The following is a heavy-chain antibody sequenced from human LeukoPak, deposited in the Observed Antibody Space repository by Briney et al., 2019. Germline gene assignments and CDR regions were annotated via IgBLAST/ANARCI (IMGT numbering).Heavy chain of an antibody. J-gene: IGHJ1*01. CDR2: INTGNGNT. V-gene: IGHV1-3*04. CDR3: ARVPLHDASGHYYSH. Sequence: ASVKVSCKTSGYTFSNYGMHWVRQAPRQSLEWMGWINTGNGNTKSSQKFQDRVTLSRDTSASTAYMELNSLSSEDAAVYYCARVPLHDASGHYYSHWGQGTLVTVSS. CDR1: GYTFSNYG. D-gene: IGHD3-22*01.